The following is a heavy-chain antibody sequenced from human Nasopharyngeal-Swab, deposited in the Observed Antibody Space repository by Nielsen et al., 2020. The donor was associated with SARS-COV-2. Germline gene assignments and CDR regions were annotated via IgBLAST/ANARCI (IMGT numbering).Heavy chain of an antibody. CDR3: ARSGTTKYGLDV. CDR1: GGSISGYF. D-gene: IGHD1-1*01. V-gene: IGHV4-4*07. Sequence: GSLRLSCSVSGGSISGYFLSWIRQPAAEGLEGIGRVYTSGSTNYNPSLKSRVTISIDMSKNQFSLELRSVTAADTAFYYCARSGTTKYGLDVWGQGTTVIVSS. CDR2: VYTSGST. J-gene: IGHJ6*01.